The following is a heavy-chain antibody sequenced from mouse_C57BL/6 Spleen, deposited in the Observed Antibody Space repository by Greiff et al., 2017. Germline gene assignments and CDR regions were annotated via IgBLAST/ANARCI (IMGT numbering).Heavy chain of an antibody. D-gene: IGHD2-4*01. CDR3: ANMLYDSYAMDY. J-gene: IGHJ4*01. Sequence: EVQLQQSGPELVKPGASVKISCKASGYTFTDYYMNWVKQSHGKSLEWIGDINPNNGGTSYNQKFKGKATLTVDKSSSTAYMELRSLTSEDSAVYYCANMLYDSYAMDYWGQGTSVTVSS. CDR1: GYTFTDYY. V-gene: IGHV1-26*01. CDR2: INPNNGGT.